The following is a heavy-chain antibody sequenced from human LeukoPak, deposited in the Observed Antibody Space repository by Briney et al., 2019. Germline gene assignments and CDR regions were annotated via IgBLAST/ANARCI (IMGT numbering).Heavy chain of an antibody. Sequence: ASVKVSCKASGYTFTSCGISWVRQAPGQGLEWMGWISAYNGNTNYAQKLQGRVSMHTDTSTSTAHMQLRSLRSDAPPVNYRARFGGGIIVGGQGDAFDIWGQGTIVTVSA. CDR1: GYTFTSCG. J-gene: IGHJ3*02. CDR2: ISAYNGNT. CDR3: ARFGGGIIVGGQGDAFDI. V-gene: IGHV1-18*01. D-gene: IGHD1-26*01.